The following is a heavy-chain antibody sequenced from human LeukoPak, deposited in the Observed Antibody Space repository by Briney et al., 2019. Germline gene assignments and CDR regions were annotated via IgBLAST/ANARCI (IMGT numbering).Heavy chain of an antibody. CDR1: GFTFRNYG. CDR3: AGSYYNVFDY. CDR2: IWYDGSNK. Sequence: PGGSLRLSCAAWGFTFRNYGMHWVPQAPGKGLEWVALIWYDGSNKYYADSVKGRFTISRDNSKNTLYLQMNSLRAEDTAVYYCAGSYYNVFDYWGQGTLVTVSS. V-gene: IGHV3-33*01. D-gene: IGHD3-10*01. J-gene: IGHJ4*02.